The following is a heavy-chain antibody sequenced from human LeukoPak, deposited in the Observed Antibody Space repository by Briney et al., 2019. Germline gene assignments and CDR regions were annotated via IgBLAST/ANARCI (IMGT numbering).Heavy chain of an antibody. D-gene: IGHD3-22*01. CDR3: ARSHYYDSSPHFFDY. Sequence: PSETLSLTCSVSGGSISSGTYYWSWIRQSPGKGLEWIGYIHYTGNTYYNPSLKSRVTISVDTSKNQFAPKLSSVTAADTAVYYCARSHYYDSSPHFFDYWGQGTLVTVSS. J-gene: IGHJ4*02. V-gene: IGHV4-30-4*01. CDR2: IHYTGNT. CDR1: GGSISSGTYY.